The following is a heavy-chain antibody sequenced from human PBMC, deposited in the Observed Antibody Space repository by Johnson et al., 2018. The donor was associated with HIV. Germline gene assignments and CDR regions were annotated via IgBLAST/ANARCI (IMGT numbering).Heavy chain of an antibody. CDR1: GFTFSSYA. D-gene: IGHD6-19*01. CDR2: ISYDGSNK. Sequence: QVHLVESGGGLVKPGGSLRLSCAASGFTFSSYAMHWVRQAPGKGLEWVAVISYDGSNKYYADSVKGRFTISRDNSKNTLYLQMNSLRAEDTAVDYCARDSLIAVAGFGAFDIWGQGTMVTVSS. J-gene: IGHJ3*02. CDR3: ARDSLIAVAGFGAFDI. V-gene: IGHV3-30*04.